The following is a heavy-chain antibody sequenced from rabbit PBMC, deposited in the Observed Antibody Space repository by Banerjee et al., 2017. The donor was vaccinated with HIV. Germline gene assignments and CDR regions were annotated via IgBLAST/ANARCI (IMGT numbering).Heavy chain of an antibody. Sequence: QEQLEESGGDLVKPEGSLTLTCTASGFSFSNKYVMCWVRQAPGKGLEWIACINTSSGNTVYASWAKGRFTISKTSSTTVTLQMTSLTAADTATYFCARGSDSSGWGRYFNLWGPGTLVTVS. V-gene: IGHV1S45*01. CDR1: GFSFSNKYV. D-gene: IGHD4-1*01. J-gene: IGHJ4*01. CDR3: ARGSDSSGWGRYFNL. CDR2: INTSSGNT.